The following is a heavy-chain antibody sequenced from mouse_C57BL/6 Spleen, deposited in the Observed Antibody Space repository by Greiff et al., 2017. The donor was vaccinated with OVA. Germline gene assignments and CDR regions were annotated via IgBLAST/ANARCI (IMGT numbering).Heavy chain of an antibody. Sequence: LVKPGASVKISCKASGYTFTDYYMNWVKQSHGKSLEWIGDINPNNGGTSYNQKFKGKATLTVDKSSSTAYMELRSLTSEDSAVYYCARSSYSNFDYWGQGTTLTVSS. CDR1: GYTFTDYY. CDR2: INPNNGGT. D-gene: IGHD2-5*01. CDR3: ARSSYSNFDY. V-gene: IGHV1-26*01. J-gene: IGHJ2*01.